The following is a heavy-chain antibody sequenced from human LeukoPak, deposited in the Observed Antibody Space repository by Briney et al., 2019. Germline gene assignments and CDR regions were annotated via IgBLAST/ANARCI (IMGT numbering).Heavy chain of an antibody. Sequence: PGGSLSLSCAASGFTFSTYWLHWVRHDPGKGLVWVSRISSDASITSYADPVKGRFTISRDNAKNTLYLQMNSLRAEDTALYYCATSARTYLGSSLDYWGQGTLVTVSS. CDR2: ISSDASIT. V-gene: IGHV3-74*01. J-gene: IGHJ4*02. D-gene: IGHD2-15*01. CDR1: GFTFSTYW. CDR3: ATSARTYLGSSLDY.